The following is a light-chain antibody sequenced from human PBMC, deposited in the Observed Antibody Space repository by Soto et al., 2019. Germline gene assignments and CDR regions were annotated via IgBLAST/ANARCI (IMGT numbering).Light chain of an antibody. J-gene: IGKJ1*01. CDR1: QSVSNNY. CDR2: GAS. CDR3: QQYGSSGT. Sequence: EIVLTQSPGTLSLSPGERSTLSCMAIQSVSNNYLAWYQQKPGQAPRLLIYGASNRATGIPDMLSGSGSGTDFTPTISRLEPEDFAVYYCQQYGSSGTFGQGTKVDIK. V-gene: IGKV3-20*01.